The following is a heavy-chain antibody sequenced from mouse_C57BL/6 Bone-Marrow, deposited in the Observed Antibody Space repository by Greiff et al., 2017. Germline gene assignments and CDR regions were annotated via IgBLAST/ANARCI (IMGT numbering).Heavy chain of an antibody. CDR2: IYPGSGNT. V-gene: IGHV1-76*01. CDR1: GYTFTDYY. D-gene: IGHD2-4*01. Sequence: QVQLKESGAELVRPGASVKLSCKASGYTFTDYYINWVKQRPGQGLEWIARIYPGSGNTYYNEKFKGKATLTAEKSSSTAYMQLSSLTSEDSAVCFCARDYRAMDYWGQGTSVTVSS. J-gene: IGHJ4*01. CDR3: ARDYRAMDY.